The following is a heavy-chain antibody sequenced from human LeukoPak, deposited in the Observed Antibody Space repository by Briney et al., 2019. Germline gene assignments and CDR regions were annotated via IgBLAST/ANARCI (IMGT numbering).Heavy chain of an antibody. J-gene: IGHJ6*02. CDR1: GYTFTSYG. CDR3: ARDGGYYGSGSYLTYYGMDV. V-gene: IGHV1-18*01. CDR2: ISAYNGNT. D-gene: IGHD3-10*01. Sequence: ASVKVSCKASGYTFTSYGISWVRPAPGQGLEWMGWISAYNGNTNYAQRLQGRVTMTTDTSTSTAYMELRSLRSDDTAVYYCARDGGYYGSGSYLTYYGMDVWGQGTTVTVSS.